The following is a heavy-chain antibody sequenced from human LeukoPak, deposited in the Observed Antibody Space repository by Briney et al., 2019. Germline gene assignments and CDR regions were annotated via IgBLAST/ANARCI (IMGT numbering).Heavy chain of an antibody. D-gene: IGHD1-1*01. J-gene: IGHJ4*02. Sequence: GGSLRLSCAPSGFTFSSYAMSWVRQAPGKGLEWVAVISGGGSGTYYADSVRGRFTISRDNAKNSLYLQMNSLRADDTAVYYCARVGATAGNWGQGTLVTVSS. CDR3: ARVGATAGN. V-gene: IGHV3-23*01. CDR1: GFTFSSYA. CDR2: ISGGGSGT.